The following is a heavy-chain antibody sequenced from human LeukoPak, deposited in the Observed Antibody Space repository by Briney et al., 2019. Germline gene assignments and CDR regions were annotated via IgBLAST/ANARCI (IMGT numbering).Heavy chain of an antibody. V-gene: IGHV4-30-4*01. J-gene: IGHJ4*02. CDR2: IYYSGSA. Sequence: SSQTLSLTCTVSGGSISSGDYYWSWIRQPPGKGLEWIGYIYYSGSAYYNPSLKSRVTISVDTSKNRFSLKLSSVTAADTAVYYCARVIGDYGDYLVDYWGQGTLVTVSS. CDR1: GGSISSGDYY. D-gene: IGHD4-17*01. CDR3: ARVIGDYGDYLVDY.